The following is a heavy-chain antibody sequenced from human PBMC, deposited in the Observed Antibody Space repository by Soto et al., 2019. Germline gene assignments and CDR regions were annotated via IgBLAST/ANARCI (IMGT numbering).Heavy chain of an antibody. CDR2: IWYDGSNK. J-gene: IGHJ6*02. D-gene: IGHD3-3*01. CDR3: ARGGYTIFGIYGMDV. V-gene: IGHV3-33*01. CDR1: GFTFSSYG. Sequence: PGGSLRLSCAASGFTFSSYGMHWVRQAPGKGLEWVAVIWYDGSNKYYADSVKGRFTISRDNSKNTLYLQMNSLRAEDTAVYYCARGGYTIFGIYGMDVWGQGTTVTVSS.